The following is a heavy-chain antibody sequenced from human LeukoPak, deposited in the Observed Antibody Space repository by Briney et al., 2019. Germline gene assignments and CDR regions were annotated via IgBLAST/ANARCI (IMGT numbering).Heavy chain of an antibody. CDR1: GFTFSNYA. CDR3: AKQISSYSSGWYDY. Sequence: GGSLRLSCVASGFTFSNYAMSWVRQAPGKGLEWVSAISGSGGSTYYADSVKGRFTISRDNSKNTLYLQMNSLRAEDTAVYYCAKQISSYSSGWYDYWGQGTLVTVSS. J-gene: IGHJ4*02. CDR2: ISGSGGST. V-gene: IGHV3-23*01. D-gene: IGHD6-19*01.